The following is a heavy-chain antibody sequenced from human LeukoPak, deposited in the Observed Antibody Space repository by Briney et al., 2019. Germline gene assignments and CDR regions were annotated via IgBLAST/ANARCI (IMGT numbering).Heavy chain of an antibody. CDR2: INHSGST. J-gene: IGHJ4*02. Sequence: PSETLSLTCAVYGGSFSGYYWSWIRQPPGKGLEWIGEINHSGSTNYNPSLKSRVTISVDTSKNQFSLKLSSVTAADTAGYYCARVGLGIAAAGTVYWGQGTLVTVSS. CDR3: ARVGLGIAAAGTVY. CDR1: GGSFSGYY. V-gene: IGHV4-34*01. D-gene: IGHD6-13*01.